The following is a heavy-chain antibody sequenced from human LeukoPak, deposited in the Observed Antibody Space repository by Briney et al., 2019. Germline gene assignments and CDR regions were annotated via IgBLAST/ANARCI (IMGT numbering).Heavy chain of an antibody. CDR2: IKSKIDGGTT. Sequence: GGSLSLPCAASGLRFSNDWMSWVRQAPGRGLEWLGRIKSKIDGGTTVYAAPVEDRFTILRDDPTNTLYLQMNSLKTEDTAVYYCTTELTIFEQVVIPGYFDSWGQGTLVTVSS. D-gene: IGHD3/OR15-3a*01. V-gene: IGHV3-15*01. J-gene: IGHJ4*02. CDR1: GLRFSNDW. CDR3: TTELTIFEQVVIPGYFDS.